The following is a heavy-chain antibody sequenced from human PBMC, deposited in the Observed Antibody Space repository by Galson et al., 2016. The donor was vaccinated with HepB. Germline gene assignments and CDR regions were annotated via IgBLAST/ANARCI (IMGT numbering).Heavy chain of an antibody. CDR1: GGSISDNC. D-gene: IGHD1-14*01. CDR3: ARQRNPHYYGMDV. V-gene: IGHV4-59*08. CDR2: VFDSGSA. Sequence: SETLSLTCSVSGGSISDNCWSWIRQPPEKGLEWIAYVFDSGSANHNPSLKSRATISVDTSKNQFSLKLTSVTAADTAVYYCARQRNPHYYGMDVWGQGTTVIVSS. J-gene: IGHJ6*02.